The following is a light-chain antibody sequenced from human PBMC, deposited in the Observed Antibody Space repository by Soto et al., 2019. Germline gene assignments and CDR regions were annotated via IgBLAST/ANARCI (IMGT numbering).Light chain of an antibody. CDR1: QSVSSY. CDR3: QQRSNWPLT. J-gene: IGKJ4*01. Sequence: EIVLTQSPATLSLSPGERATLSCRASQSVSSYLAWYQQKPGQAPRLLIYDASNRATGIPARFSGSGSGTDFTLTISSLEAEDFAVYYGQQRSNWPLTFGGGTKVEIK. CDR2: DAS. V-gene: IGKV3-11*01.